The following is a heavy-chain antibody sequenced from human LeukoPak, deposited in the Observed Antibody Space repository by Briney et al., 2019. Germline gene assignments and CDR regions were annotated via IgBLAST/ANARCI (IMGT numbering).Heavy chain of an antibody. CDR3: AKDMSSGWYKEDFNWFDP. J-gene: IGHJ5*02. D-gene: IGHD6-19*01. CDR1: GFTFSRYW. Sequence: PGGSLRLSCAASGFTFSRYWMSWVRQAPGKGLEWVSGISGSGSSTYYADSVKGRFTISRDNSKNTLYLQMNSLRAEDTAVYYCAKDMSSGWYKEDFNWFDPWGQGTLVPVSS. V-gene: IGHV3-23*01. CDR2: ISGSGSST.